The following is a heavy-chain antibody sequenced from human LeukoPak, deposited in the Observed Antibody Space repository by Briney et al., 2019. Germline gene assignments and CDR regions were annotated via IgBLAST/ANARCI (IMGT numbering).Heavy chain of an antibody. CDR2: IYSSGST. D-gene: IGHD6-25*01. CDR1: GSSIISYY. CDR3: ARETEAGAYFDY. J-gene: IGHJ4*02. Sequence: SETLSLTCTVAGSSIISYYWGWIRQPPGKGLEWIGRIYSSGSTNYNPSLNSRVTMSVDTSKNQFSLKLSSVTAADTAVYYCARETEAGAYFDYWGQGSLVTVSS. V-gene: IGHV4-4*07.